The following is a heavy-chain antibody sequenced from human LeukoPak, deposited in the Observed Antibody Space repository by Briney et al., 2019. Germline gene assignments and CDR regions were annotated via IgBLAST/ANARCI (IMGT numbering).Heavy chain of an antibody. CDR1: GFTFDDYT. J-gene: IGHJ4*02. CDR3: AKDITPGIAAAGSLDY. CDR2: ISWDGGST. V-gene: IGHV3-43*01. D-gene: IGHD6-13*01. Sequence: PGGSLRLSCAASGFTFDDYTMHWVRQAPGKGLEWVSLISWDGGSTYYADSVKGRFTISRDNSKNSLYLQMNSLRTEDTALYYCAKDITPGIAAAGSLDYWGQGTLVTVSS.